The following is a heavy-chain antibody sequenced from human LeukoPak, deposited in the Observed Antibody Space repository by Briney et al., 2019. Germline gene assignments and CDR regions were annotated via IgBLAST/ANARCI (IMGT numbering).Heavy chain of an antibody. V-gene: IGHV4-4*07. J-gene: IGHJ6*03. D-gene: IGHD6-6*01. Sequence: SETLSLTCTVSGGSISNYYWTWIRQPAGKGLEWIGRIYTSGTTNYNPSLKSRVTMSVDTSKKQFSLKLSSVTAADTAVYYCARGLKRIAAPYYYYYYMDVWGKGTTVTVSS. CDR3: ARGLKRIAAPYYYYYYMDV. CDR1: GGSISNYY. CDR2: IYTSGTT.